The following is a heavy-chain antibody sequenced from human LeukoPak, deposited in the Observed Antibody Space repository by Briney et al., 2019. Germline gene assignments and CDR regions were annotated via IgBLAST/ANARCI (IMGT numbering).Heavy chain of an antibody. Sequence: GGSLRLSCAASEFIFSSYGMHWVRQAPGKGLEWVAFIRYDGSDKYYADSVKGRFTISRDNAKNSLYLQMNSLRAEDTAVYYCARDMSVAAPIEYWGQGTLVTVSS. D-gene: IGHD6-13*01. J-gene: IGHJ4*02. CDR2: IRYDGSDK. CDR1: EFIFSSYG. V-gene: IGHV3-30*02. CDR3: ARDMSVAAPIEY.